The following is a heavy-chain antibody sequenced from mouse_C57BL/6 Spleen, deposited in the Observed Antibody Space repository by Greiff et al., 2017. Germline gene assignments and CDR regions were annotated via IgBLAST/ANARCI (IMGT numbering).Heavy chain of an antibody. CDR1: GYTFTDYN. D-gene: IGHD2-3*01. CDR2: INPNNGGT. J-gene: IGHJ4*01. V-gene: IGHV1-18*01. Sequence: VQLQQSGPGLVKPGASVTIPCTASGYTFTDYNMDWVKQSHGKSLEWIGDINPNNGGTIYNEKFKGKATLTVDKSSSTAYMELRSLTSEDTAVYYCARNDGYYYYAMDYWGQGTSVTVSS. CDR3: ARNDGYYYYAMDY.